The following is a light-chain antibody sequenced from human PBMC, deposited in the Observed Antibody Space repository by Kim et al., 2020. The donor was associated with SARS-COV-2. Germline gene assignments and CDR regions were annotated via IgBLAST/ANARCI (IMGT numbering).Light chain of an antibody. V-gene: IGLV2-23*02. CDR1: SSDVGNFNF. Sequence: QSALTQPASVSGSPGQSITISCTGSSSDVGNFNFVSWYQHHPGKAPKLMFYEVNKRPSGVSNRFSGSKSGNTASLTISGLQAEDEADYYCCSYASGGTLLLGGGTQLTVL. J-gene: IGLJ2*01. CDR3: CSYASGGTLL. CDR2: EVN.